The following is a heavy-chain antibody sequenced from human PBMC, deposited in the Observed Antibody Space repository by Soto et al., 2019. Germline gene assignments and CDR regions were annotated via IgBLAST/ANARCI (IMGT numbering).Heavy chain of an antibody. CDR3: AKDMCSSATCYTDSYYYYYMDV. Sequence: GGSLRLSCAASGFTFDDYAMHWVRQAPGKGLEWVSGISWNSGNIGYADSVKGRFTIYRDNAKNSLYLQMNSLRAEDTALYYCAKDMCSSATCYTDSYYYYYMDVWGKGTTVTVSS. CDR1: GFTFDDYA. D-gene: IGHD2-2*02. J-gene: IGHJ6*03. V-gene: IGHV3-9*01. CDR2: ISWNSGNI.